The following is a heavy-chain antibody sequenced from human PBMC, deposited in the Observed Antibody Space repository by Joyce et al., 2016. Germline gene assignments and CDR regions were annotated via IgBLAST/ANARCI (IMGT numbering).Heavy chain of an antibody. J-gene: IGHJ4*02. Sequence: QITLRESGPTVVKPTQTLTLTCTFSGFSLTTGSSVAWIRQPPGKALEWLALIFWDDDKWYSRSLKSKLTITKDTSKNQVVLIMTHMDPVDTATYYCGRRGYGGLTGDDYWGQGTLVTVSS. CDR3: GRRGYGGLTGDDY. CDR2: IFWDDDK. CDR1: GFSLTTGSS. D-gene: IGHD4-23*01. V-gene: IGHV2-5*02.